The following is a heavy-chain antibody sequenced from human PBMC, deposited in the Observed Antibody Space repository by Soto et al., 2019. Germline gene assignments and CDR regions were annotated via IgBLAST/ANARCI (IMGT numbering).Heavy chain of an antibody. V-gene: IGHV4-34*01. CDR1: GGSFSGYY. J-gene: IGHJ4*02. CDR2: INHSGST. Sequence: ETLSLTCAVYGGSFSGYYWSWIRQPPGKGLEWIGEINHSGSTNYNPSLKSRVTISVDTSKNQFSLKLSSVTAADTAVYYCARGVPQYFDYWGQGTLVTVSS. CDR3: ARGVPQYFDY. D-gene: IGHD2-2*01.